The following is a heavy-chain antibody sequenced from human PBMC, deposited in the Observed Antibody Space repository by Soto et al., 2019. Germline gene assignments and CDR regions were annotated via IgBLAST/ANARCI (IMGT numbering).Heavy chain of an antibody. CDR1: GFTVSSNY. V-gene: IGHV3-53*04. D-gene: IGHD4-17*01. CDR2: IYSGGST. J-gene: IGHJ6*03. Sequence: GGSLRLSCAASGFTVSSNYMSWVRQAPGKGLEWVSVIYSGGSTYYADSVKGRFTISRHNSKNTLYLQMNSLRAEDTAVYYCTSGPRYGDYHYYYMDVWGKGTTVTVSS. CDR3: TSGPRYGDYHYYYMDV.